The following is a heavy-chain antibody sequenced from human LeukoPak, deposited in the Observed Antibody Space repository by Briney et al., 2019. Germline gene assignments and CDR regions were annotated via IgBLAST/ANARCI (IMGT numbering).Heavy chain of an antibody. D-gene: IGHD3-22*01. CDR3: AKIFPPSYYYDSSGYYDPFDY. V-gene: IGHV3-43*02. CDR2: ISGDGGST. J-gene: IGHJ4*02. CDR1: GFTFDDYA. Sequence: GGSLRLSCAASGFTFDDYATHWVRQAPGKGLEWVSLISGDGGSTYYADSVKGRFTISRDNSKNSLYLQMNSLRTEDTALYYCAKIFPPSYYYDSSGYYDPFDYWGQGTLVTVSS.